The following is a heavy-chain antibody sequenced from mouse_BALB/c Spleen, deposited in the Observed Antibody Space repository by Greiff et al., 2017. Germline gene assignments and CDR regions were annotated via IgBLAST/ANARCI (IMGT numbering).Heavy chain of an antibody. Sequence: VQLQQSGAELVKPGASVKLSCTASGFNIKDTYMHWVKQRPEQGLEWIGRIDPANGNTKYDPKFQGKATITADTSSNTAYLQLSSLTSEDTAVYYCARFITTVVGGFDYWGQGTTLTVSS. CDR2: IDPANGNT. CDR1: GFNIKDTY. D-gene: IGHD1-1*01. CDR3: ARFITTVVGGFDY. V-gene: IGHV14-3*02. J-gene: IGHJ2*01.